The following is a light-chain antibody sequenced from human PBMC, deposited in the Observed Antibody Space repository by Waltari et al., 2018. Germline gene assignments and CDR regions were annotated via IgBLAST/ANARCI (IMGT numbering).Light chain of an antibody. J-gene: IGLJ2*01. CDR2: EGS. CDR1: SSDVGSHHI. Sequence: QSALTQPASVSGSPGQSIPVSCTGTSSDVGSHHIVSWYQQHPGKAPKPMIYEGSKRPSGVSNRFSGSKSGNTASLTISGLQAEDEADYYCCSYAGSSTLLFGGGTKVTVL. CDR3: CSYAGSSTLL. V-gene: IGLV2-23*01.